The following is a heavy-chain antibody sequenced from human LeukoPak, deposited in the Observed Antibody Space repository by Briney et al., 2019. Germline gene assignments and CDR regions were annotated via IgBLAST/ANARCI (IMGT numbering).Heavy chain of an antibody. D-gene: IGHD2-15*01. J-gene: IGHJ6*02. CDR2: ILRDGSST. V-gene: IGHV3-74*01. CDR1: GFTYSSYW. Sequence: GGSLRLSCAASGFTYSSYWMHWVRQAPGKGLVWVSHILRDGSSTSYADSVKGRFTISRDNAKNTLYLQMNSLRAEDTAVYYCAAMGYCAGGSCHDFYGMDVWGQGTTVTVSS. CDR3: AAMGYCAGGSCHDFYGMDV.